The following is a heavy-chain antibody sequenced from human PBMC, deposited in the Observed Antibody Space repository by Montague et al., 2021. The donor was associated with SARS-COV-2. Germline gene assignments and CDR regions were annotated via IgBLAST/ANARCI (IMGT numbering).Heavy chain of an antibody. V-gene: IGHV4-39*01. CDR1: GGSITVSRYD. Sequence: SETLSLTCTVSGGSITVSRYDWGWIRQPPGKGLEWIGSVHYTGTTSYNESLKDRLTISVDTSENQFSLRMTSVTASDTAVYYYARHRANAGSFDIWGHGTLVTVSS. CDR2: VHYTGTT. D-gene: IGHD1-1*01. CDR3: ARHRANAGSFDI. J-gene: IGHJ3*02.